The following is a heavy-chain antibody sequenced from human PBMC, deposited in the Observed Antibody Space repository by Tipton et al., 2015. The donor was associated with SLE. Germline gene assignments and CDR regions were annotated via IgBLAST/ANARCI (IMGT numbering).Heavy chain of an antibody. V-gene: IGHV3-7*01. CDR1: GFTFSNYW. Sequence: GSLRLSCTVSGFTFSNYWMSWVRQAPGKGLEWVANIKQDGSEKYYVDSVKGRCTISRDNAKKSLYLQMNSLRADDTAVYYCATNRHEGDYVSGWDYWGQGTLVIVSS. D-gene: IGHD4-17*01. CDR2: IKQDGSEK. CDR3: ATNRHEGDYVSGWDY. J-gene: IGHJ4*02.